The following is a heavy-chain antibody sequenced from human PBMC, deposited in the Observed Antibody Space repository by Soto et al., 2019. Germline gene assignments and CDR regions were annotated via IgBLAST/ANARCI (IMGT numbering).Heavy chain of an antibody. CDR3: AKNLKSYFYDSSGYFDY. CDR2: ISWNSYSI. CDR1: GFTFDDYA. V-gene: IGHV3-9*01. D-gene: IGHD3-22*01. Sequence: GGSLRLSCAASGFTFDDYAMHWVRQAPGEGLEWVSGISWNSYSIGYADSVKGRFNISRDNAKNPLYLQMNSLRAEDTALYYCAKNLKSYFYDSSGYFDYWGQGALVTVSS. J-gene: IGHJ4*02.